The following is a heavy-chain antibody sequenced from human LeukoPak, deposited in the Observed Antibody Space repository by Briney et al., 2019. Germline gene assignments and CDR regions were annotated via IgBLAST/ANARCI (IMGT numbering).Heavy chain of an antibody. CDR1: GYTFTSYY. Sequence: GASVKVSCKASGYTFTSYYMHWVRQAPGQGLEWTGIINPSGGSTSYAQKFQGRVTMTRDTSTSTVYMELSSLRSEDTAVYYCAKDGGYDSSGYYFDYWGQGTLVTVSS. J-gene: IGHJ4*02. V-gene: IGHV1-46*01. CDR3: AKDGGYDSSGYYFDY. CDR2: INPSGGST. D-gene: IGHD3-22*01.